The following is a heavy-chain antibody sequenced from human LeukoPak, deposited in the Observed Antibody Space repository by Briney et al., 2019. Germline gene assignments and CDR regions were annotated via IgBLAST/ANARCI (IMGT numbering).Heavy chain of an antibody. J-gene: IGHJ1*01. D-gene: IGHD3-22*01. CDR1: GGSFSGYY. V-gene: IGHV4-34*01. Sequence: PSETLSLTCVVYGGSFSGYYWSWIRQPPGKGLEWIGEINHSGSTNYNPSLKSRVTISVDTSKNQFSLRLNSVTAADTAVYYCAYSSGYQQHSGQGTLLTVSS. CDR2: INHSGST. CDR3: AYSSGYQQH.